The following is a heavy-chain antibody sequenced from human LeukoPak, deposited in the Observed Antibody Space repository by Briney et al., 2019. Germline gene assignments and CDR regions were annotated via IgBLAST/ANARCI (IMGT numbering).Heavy chain of an antibody. CDR1: GYTFTGYY. CDR2: INPNSGGT. CDR3: ARLNYYYYGMDV. Sequence: GASVKVSCKASGYTFTGYYMHWVRQAPGQGLEWMGWINPNSGGTNYAQKFQGWVTMTRDTSISTAYMELSRLRSDDTAVYYCARLNYYYYGMDVWGQGTMVTVSS. J-gene: IGHJ6*02. V-gene: IGHV1-2*04.